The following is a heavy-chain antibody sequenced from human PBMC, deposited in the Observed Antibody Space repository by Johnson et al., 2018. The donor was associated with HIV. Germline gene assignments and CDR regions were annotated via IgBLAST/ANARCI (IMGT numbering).Heavy chain of an antibody. J-gene: IGHJ3*02. D-gene: IGHD2-2*01. CDR1: GFTFSSYD. Sequence: VQLVESGGGLVQPGGSLRLSCAASGFTFSSYDMHWVRQATGKGLEWVSAIGTAGDTYYPGSVKGRFTISRENAKNSLYLQMISLSAGDTAVYYCARDSASDAFDIWGQGTMVTVSS. CDR2: IGTAGDT. V-gene: IGHV3-13*01. CDR3: ARDSASDAFDI.